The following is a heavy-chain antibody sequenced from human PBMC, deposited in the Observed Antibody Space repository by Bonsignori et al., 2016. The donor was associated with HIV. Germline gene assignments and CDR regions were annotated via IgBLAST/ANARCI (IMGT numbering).Heavy chain of an antibody. V-gene: IGHV1-69*06. Sequence: SVKVSCKASGGILSNYAIDWVRQAPGQGLEWMGGVIPIFHTPNYAQRFQGRVTITADKSTNTVHMELTSLTSGDTAVYYCARVEGYSYGESYYYYYMDVWGNGTTVTVSS. D-gene: IGHD3-10*01. CDR1: GGILSNYA. CDR2: VIPIFHTP. CDR3: ARVEGYSYGESYYYYYMDV. J-gene: IGHJ6*03.